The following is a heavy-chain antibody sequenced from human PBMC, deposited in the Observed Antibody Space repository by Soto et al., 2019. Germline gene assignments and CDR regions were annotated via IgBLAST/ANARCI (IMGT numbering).Heavy chain of an antibody. CDR1: GGSISSSNW. Sequence: SATLSLTCAVSGGSISSSNWWSWVRQPPGKGLEWIGEIYHSGSTNYNPSLKSRVTISVDKSKNQFSLKLSSVTAADTAVYYCARADDYGDYGYYYYGMDVWGQGTTVTVS. CDR2: IYHSGST. D-gene: IGHD4-17*01. J-gene: IGHJ6*02. CDR3: ARADDYGDYGYYYYGMDV. V-gene: IGHV4-4*02.